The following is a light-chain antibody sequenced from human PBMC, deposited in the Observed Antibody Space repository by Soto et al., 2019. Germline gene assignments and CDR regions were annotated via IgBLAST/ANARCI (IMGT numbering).Light chain of an antibody. Sequence: QSALTQPPSASGSPAQRVTISCSGSSSNIGSNYVYWYQQLPGTAPKLLIYRNNQRPSGVPDRFSGSKSGTSASLAISGLRSEDEADYYCAAWDDSLSVLFGTGTKVTVL. CDR3: AAWDDSLSVL. CDR2: RNN. J-gene: IGLJ1*01. V-gene: IGLV1-47*01. CDR1: SSNIGSNY.